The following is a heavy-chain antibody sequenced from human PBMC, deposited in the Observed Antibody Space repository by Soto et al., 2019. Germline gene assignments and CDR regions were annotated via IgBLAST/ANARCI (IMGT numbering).Heavy chain of an antibody. Sequence: GGSLRLSCAASGFTFSSYAMHWVRQAPGKGLEWVALISYDGSDKDYADSVKGRFSISRDNSRNTLFLQMNSLRAEDTAVYYCARDYYKYYDSSGYYRSPAYWGQGTLVTVSS. V-gene: IGHV3-30-3*01. D-gene: IGHD3-22*01. CDR1: GFTFSSYA. J-gene: IGHJ4*02. CDR2: ISYDGSDK. CDR3: ARDYYKYYDSSGYYRSPAY.